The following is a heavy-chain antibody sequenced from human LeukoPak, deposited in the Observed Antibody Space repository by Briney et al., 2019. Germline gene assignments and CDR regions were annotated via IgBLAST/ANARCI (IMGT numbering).Heavy chain of an antibody. J-gene: IGHJ6*03. CDR1: GYTFTGYY. V-gene: IGHV1-2*02. D-gene: IGHD2-8*01. CDR3: ASNGLATYYYYYMDV. CDR2: INPNSGGT. Sequence: ASVKVSCKASGYTFTGYYMHWVRQAPGLGLEWMGWINPNSGGTNYAQKFQGRVTTTRDTSISTAYMELSRLRSDDTAVYYCASNGLATYYYYYMDVWGKGTTVTVSS.